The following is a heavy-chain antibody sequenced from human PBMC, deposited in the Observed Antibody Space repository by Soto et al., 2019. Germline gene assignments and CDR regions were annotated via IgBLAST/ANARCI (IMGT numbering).Heavy chain of an antibody. Sequence: EVQLLESGGGLVQPGGSLRLSCAASGFTFSSYAMSWVRQAPGKGLEWVSAISGSGGSTYYADSVKGRFTISRDNSKDTQYLQPKSLRAEDKAVYYCAKEGGYRGYDSENGMAFDIWGQGTMVTVSS. D-gene: IGHD5-12*01. J-gene: IGHJ3*02. V-gene: IGHV3-23*01. CDR1: GFTFSSYA. CDR3: AKEGGYRGYDSENGMAFDI. CDR2: ISGSGGST.